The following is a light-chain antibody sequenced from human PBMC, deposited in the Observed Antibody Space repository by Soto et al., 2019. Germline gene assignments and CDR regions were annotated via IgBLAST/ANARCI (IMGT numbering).Light chain of an antibody. Sequence: EIGVTQSPATLYVSPGERATLSCRTSQSVDSNFAWYQHKSGQAPRLLIYGAFTRATGVPARFSGSGSGTEFTLTISSLQSEDFAVYFCQQYKNWAPWTFGQGTKVDIK. CDR3: QQYKNWAPWT. V-gene: IGKV3-15*01. J-gene: IGKJ1*01. CDR2: GAF. CDR1: QSVDSN.